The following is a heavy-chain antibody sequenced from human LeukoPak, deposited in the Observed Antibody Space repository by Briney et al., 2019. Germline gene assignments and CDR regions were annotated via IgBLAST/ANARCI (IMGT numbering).Heavy chain of an antibody. D-gene: IGHD2-15*01. CDR2: IKQDGSEK. J-gene: IGHJ4*02. V-gene: IGHV3-7*01. CDR3: ARTARDIVVVVAATHFDY. CDR1: GFTFSSYR. Sequence: GGSLRLSCAASGFTFSSYRMSWVRQAPGEGLEWVANIKQDGSEKYYVDSVKGRFTISRDNAKNSLYLQMNSLRAEDTAVYYCARTARDIVVVVAATHFDYWGQGTLVTVSS.